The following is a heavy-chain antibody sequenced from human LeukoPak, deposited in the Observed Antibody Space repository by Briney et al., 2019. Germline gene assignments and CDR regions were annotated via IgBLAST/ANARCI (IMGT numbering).Heavy chain of an antibody. Sequence: SQTLSLTCTVSGGSISSGDYYWSWIRQPPGKGLEWIGYIYYSGSTYYNPSLKSRVTISVDKSKNQFSLKLSSVTAADTAVYYCARERRGYSSGWYPYNWSDPWGQGTLVTVSS. D-gene: IGHD6-19*01. CDR1: GGSISSGDYY. CDR2: IYYSGST. CDR3: ARERRGYSSGWYPYNWSDP. J-gene: IGHJ5*02. V-gene: IGHV4-30-4*08.